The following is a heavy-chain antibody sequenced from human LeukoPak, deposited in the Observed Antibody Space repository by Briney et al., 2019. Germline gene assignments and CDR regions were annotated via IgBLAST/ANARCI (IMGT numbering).Heavy chain of an antibody. J-gene: IGHJ4*02. V-gene: IGHV4-31*03. Sequence: SQTLSLTCTVSGGSISSGGYYWSWIRQHPGKGLEWIGYIYYSGSTYYNPSLKIRVTISVDTSKNQFALKLSSVTAADTAVYYCARDGTTVTTALDYWGQGTLVTVSS. CDR3: ARDGTTVTTALDY. CDR2: IYYSGST. D-gene: IGHD4-17*01. CDR1: GGSISSGGYY.